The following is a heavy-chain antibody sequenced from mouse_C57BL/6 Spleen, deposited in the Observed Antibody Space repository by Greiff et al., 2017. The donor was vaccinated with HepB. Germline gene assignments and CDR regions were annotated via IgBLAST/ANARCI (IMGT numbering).Heavy chain of an antibody. V-gene: IGHV2-2*01. D-gene: IGHD1-1*01. J-gene: IGHJ2*01. CDR1: GFSLTSYG. CDR2: IWSGGST. CDR3: ARNAIYYYGSPHFDY. Sequence: VHLVESGPGLVQPSQSLSITCTVSGFSLTSYGVHWVRQSPGKGLEWLGVIWSGGSTDYNAAFISRLSISKDNSKSQVFFKMNSLQADDTAIYYCARNAIYYYGSPHFDYWGQGTTLTVSS.